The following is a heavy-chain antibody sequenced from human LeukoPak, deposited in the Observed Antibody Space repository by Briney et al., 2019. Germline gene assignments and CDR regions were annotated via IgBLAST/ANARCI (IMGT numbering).Heavy chain of an antibody. CDR1: GFTFSSYG. CDR2: IWYDGSNK. V-gene: IGHV3-33*01. D-gene: IGHD5-24*01. J-gene: IGHJ5*02. Sequence: GGSLRLSCAASGFTFSSYGMHWVRQAPGKGLEWVAVIWYDGSNKYYADSVKGRFTISRDNSKNTLYLQMNSLRAEDTAVYYCARDSHGGYKYHPGPFPNWFDPWGQGTLVTVSS. CDR3: ARDSHGGYKYHPGPFPNWFDP.